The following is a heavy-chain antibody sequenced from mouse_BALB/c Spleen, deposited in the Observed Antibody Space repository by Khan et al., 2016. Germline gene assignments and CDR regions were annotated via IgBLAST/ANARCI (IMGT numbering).Heavy chain of an antibody. CDR2: ILPGSGST. V-gene: IGHV1-9*01. CDR3: TRRSLNSYYYDMDY. D-gene: IGHD6-2*01. J-gene: IGHJ4*01. CDR1: GYTFSNFW. Sequence: QVQLQQSGDEVMKPGASVKISCKATGYTFSNFWIEWVKQRPGHGLEWIGEILPGSGSTAYNEKFKGKATITADTSSNTAYMQLSSLTSEDSAVYYSTRRSLNSYYYDMDYWGQGASVTASS.